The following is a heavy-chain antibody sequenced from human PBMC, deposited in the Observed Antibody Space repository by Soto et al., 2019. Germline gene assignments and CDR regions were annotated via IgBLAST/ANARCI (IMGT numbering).Heavy chain of an antibody. V-gene: IGHV1-46*03. CDR3: ARDARNITTAYYDILTGFLPTNYMDV. D-gene: IGHD3-9*01. Sequence: QVQLVQSGAEVKKPGASVKVSCKASGYTFTSYYMHWVRQAPGQGLEWMGIINPSGGSTSYAQKFRCRVTMTRDTSTSTVYMELSSLRSEDTAVYYCARDARNITTAYYDILTGFLPTNYMDVWGKGTTVTVSS. CDR2: INPSGGST. CDR1: GYTFTSYY. J-gene: IGHJ6*03.